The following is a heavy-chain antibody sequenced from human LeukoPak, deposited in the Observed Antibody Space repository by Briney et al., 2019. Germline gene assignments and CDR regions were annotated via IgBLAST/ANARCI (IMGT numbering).Heavy chain of an antibody. Sequence: GSLRLSCTASGFTFSSYAMHWVRQAPGKGLEWVAVISYDGSNRYCADSVKGRFTISRDNSKNTLYLQMNRLRAEDTAVYYCARESRVIPTTRDAFDIWSQGTMVTVSS. CDR2: ISYDGSNR. V-gene: IGHV3-30*14. CDR3: ARESRVIPTTRDAFDI. CDR1: GFTFSSYA. J-gene: IGHJ3*02. D-gene: IGHD2-2*01.